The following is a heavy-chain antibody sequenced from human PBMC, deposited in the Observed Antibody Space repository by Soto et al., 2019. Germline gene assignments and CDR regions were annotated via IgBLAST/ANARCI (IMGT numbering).Heavy chain of an antibody. CDR1: EFTFSGYY. Sequence: PGGSLSLSCAASEFTFSGYYMTWIRHAPGKGLEWVSYISSSSSYTNYADSVKGRFTISRDNAKNSLYLQMNSLRADDTAVYFCARDRPGYCSSISCQTLDYWGQGTLVTVSS. D-gene: IGHD2-2*01. J-gene: IGHJ4*02. V-gene: IGHV3-11*06. CDR3: ARDRPGYCSSISCQTLDY. CDR2: ISSSSSYT.